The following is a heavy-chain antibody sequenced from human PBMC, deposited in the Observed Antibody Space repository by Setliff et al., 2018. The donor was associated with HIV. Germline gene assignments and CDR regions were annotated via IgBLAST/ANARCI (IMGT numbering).Heavy chain of an antibody. V-gene: IGHV1-2*02. CDR3: ARNVPGIVPRRVGFDP. CDR1: GYTFTDYY. J-gene: IGHJ5*02. D-gene: IGHD1-26*01. CDR2: INPDTGGT. Sequence: ASVKVSCKASGYTFTDYYIHWVRQAPGQGLEWMGWINPDTGGTNSAQRFQGRVTMTRDMSITTAYMELSSLKSDDTAMYYCARNVPGIVPRRVGFDPWGQGTTVTVSS.